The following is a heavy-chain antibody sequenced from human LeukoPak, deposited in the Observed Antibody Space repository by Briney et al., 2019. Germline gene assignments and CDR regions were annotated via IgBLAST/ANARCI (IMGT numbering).Heavy chain of an antibody. CDR3: ARGLATTVTTGLGY. V-gene: IGHV1-18*01. J-gene: IGHJ4*02. CDR2: ISAYNGKT. D-gene: IGHD4-17*01. CDR1: GYTFTSYG. Sequence: ASVKVSCKASGYTFTSYGISWVRQAPGQGLEWMGWISAYNGKTNYAQKLQGRVTMTTDTSTSTAYMELRSLRSDDTAVYYCARGLATTVTTGLGYWGQGTLVTVSS.